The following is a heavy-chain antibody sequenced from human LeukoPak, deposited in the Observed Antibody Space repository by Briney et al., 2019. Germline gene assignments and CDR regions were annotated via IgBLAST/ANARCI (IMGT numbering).Heavy chain of an antibody. CDR2: IYYSGST. CDR1: GGSISSYY. Sequence: PSETLSLTCTVSGGSISSYYWSWIRQPPGKGLEWIGYIYYSGSTNYNPSLKSRVTISVDTSKNQFSLKLSSVTAADTAVYYCATSLRNCSGGSCCFYYYYYYMDVWGKGTTVTVSS. J-gene: IGHJ6*03. D-gene: IGHD2-15*01. CDR3: ATSLRNCSGGSCCFYYYYYYMDV. V-gene: IGHV4-59*01.